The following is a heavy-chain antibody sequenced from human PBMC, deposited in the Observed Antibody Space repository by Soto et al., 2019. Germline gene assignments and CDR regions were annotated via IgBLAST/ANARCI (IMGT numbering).Heavy chain of an antibody. CDR3: ARDLRPGSSSWYCDY. CDR2: ISYDGSNK. Sequence: QVQLVESGGGVVQPGRSLRLSCAASGFTFSSYAMHWVRQAPGKGLEWVAVISYDGSNKYYADSVKGRFTISRDNSKNTLYLQMNSLRAEDTAVYCCARDLRPGSSSWYCDYWGQGTLVTVSS. V-gene: IGHV3-30-3*01. J-gene: IGHJ4*02. D-gene: IGHD6-13*01. CDR1: GFTFSSYA.